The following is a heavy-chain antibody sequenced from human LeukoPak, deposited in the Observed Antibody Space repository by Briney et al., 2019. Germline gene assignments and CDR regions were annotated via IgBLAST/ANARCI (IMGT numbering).Heavy chain of an antibody. D-gene: IGHD1-14*01. V-gene: IGHV3-23*01. CDR2: ISGSGGST. CDR1: GFTFSSYA. J-gene: IGHJ4*02. CDR3: ARDILEEPYAIDY. Sequence: PGGSLRLSCAASGFTFSSYAMSWVRQAPGKGLEWVSAISGSGGSTYYADSVKGRFTISRDNSKNTLYLQMNSLRAEDTAVYYCARDILEEPYAIDYWGQGTLVTVSS.